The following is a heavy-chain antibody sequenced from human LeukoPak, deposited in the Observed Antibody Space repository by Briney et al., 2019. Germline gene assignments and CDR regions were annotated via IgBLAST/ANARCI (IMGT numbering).Heavy chain of an antibody. Sequence: VSVKLSCKASGYTFTSYGISWVRQAPGQGLEWMGWISVYNGNTNYAQKLQGRVTMTTDTSTSTAYMELRSLRSDDTAVYYCARGDIVVETPPTNWGQGTLVTVSS. CDR2: ISVYNGNT. V-gene: IGHV1-18*04. J-gene: IGHJ4*02. D-gene: IGHD2-2*01. CDR1: GYTFTSYG. CDR3: ARGDIVVETPPTN.